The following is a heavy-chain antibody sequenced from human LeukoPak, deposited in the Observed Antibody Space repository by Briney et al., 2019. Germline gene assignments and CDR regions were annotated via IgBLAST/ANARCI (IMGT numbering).Heavy chain of an antibody. CDR1: GFTFSSYA. CDR3: ARRDSSGWYYFDY. Sequence: GGSLRLSCAASGFTFSSYAMSWVRQAPGKGLEWVSAISGTGGSTYYADSVKGRFTISRDNAKNSLYLQMNSLRAEDTAVYYCARRDSSGWYYFDYWGQGTLVTVSS. D-gene: IGHD6-19*01. V-gene: IGHV3-23*01. CDR2: ISGTGGST. J-gene: IGHJ4*02.